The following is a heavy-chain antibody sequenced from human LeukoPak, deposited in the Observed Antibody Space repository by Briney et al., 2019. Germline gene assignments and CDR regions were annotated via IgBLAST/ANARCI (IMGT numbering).Heavy chain of an antibody. D-gene: IGHD2-15*01. Sequence: GGSLRLSCAASGFTFSSYSMNWVRQAPGKGLEWVSSISSSSSYIYYADSVKGRFTISRDNAKNSLYLQMNSLRAEDTAVYYCAKSPTATHLYYFDYWGQGTLVTVSS. CDR3: AKSPTATHLYYFDY. V-gene: IGHV3-21*04. CDR1: GFTFSSYS. J-gene: IGHJ4*02. CDR2: ISSSSSYI.